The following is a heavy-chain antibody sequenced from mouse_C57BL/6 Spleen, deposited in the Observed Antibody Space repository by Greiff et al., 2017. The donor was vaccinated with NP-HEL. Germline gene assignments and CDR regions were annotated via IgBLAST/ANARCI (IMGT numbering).Heavy chain of an antibody. CDR1: GYAFSSSW. D-gene: IGHD2-4*01. V-gene: IGHV1-82*01. CDR3: AREAPYDYDGAWFAY. CDR2: IYPGDGDT. J-gene: IGHJ3*01. Sequence: QVQLQQSGPELVKPGASVKISCKASGYAFSSSWMNWVKQRPGKGLEWIGRIYPGDGDTNYNGKFKGKATLTADKSSSTAYMQLSSLTSEDSAVYFCAREAPYDYDGAWFAYWGQGTLVTVSA.